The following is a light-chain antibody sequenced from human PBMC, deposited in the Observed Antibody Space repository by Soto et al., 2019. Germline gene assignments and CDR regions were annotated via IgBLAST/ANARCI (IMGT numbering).Light chain of an antibody. V-gene: IGLV1-40*01. CDR2: GNS. CDR1: SSNIGAGYD. Sequence: QTVVTQPPSVSGAPGQRVTISCTGSSSNIGAGYDVHWYQQLPGTAPKLPIYGNSNRPSGVPDRFSGSKSGTSASLAITGLQAEDEADYYCQSYDSSLRGSVFGGGTQLTVL. J-gene: IGLJ7*01. CDR3: QSYDSSLRGSV.